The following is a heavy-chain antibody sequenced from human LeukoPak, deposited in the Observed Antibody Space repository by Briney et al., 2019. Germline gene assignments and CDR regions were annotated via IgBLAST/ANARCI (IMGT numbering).Heavy chain of an antibody. V-gene: IGHV3-23*01. J-gene: IGHJ3*02. CDR1: GFTFSSYA. CDR2: ISGSGGST. Sequence: GGSLRLSCAASASGFTFSSYAMSWVRQAPGKGLEWVSAISGSGGSTYYADSVKGRFTISRDNSKNTLYLQMNSPRAEDTAVYYCAKDLYGDHAFDIWGQGTMVTVSS. D-gene: IGHD4-17*01. CDR3: AKDLYGDHAFDI.